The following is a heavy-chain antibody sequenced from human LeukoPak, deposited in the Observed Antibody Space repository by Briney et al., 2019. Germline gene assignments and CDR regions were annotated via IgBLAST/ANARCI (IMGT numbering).Heavy chain of an antibody. CDR2: ISWNSGSI. CDR1: GFTFDDYA. D-gene: IGHD3-22*01. V-gene: IGHV3-9*01. CDR3: ATGYYYDSSGYYYVRAEYFQH. Sequence: GRSLRLSCAASGFTFDDYAMHWVRQAPGKGLEWVSGISWNSGSIGYADSVKGRFTISRDNAKNSLYLQMNSLRAEDTVLYYCATGYYYDSSGYYYVRAEYFQHWGQGTLVTVSS. J-gene: IGHJ1*01.